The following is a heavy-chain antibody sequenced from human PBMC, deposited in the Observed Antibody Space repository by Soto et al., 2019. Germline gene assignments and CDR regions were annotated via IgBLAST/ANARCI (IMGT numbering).Heavy chain of an antibody. Sequence: ASVKVSCKASGYTFTGYYIHWVREAPGQGLEWMGWINPQTGGTSYAQKFQGRVTLSRDTSINTAYLELSRLRFDDAAVYFCARERYQVISDGMDVWGQGTTVTV. J-gene: IGHJ6*02. CDR3: ARERYQVISDGMDV. CDR2: INPQTGGT. V-gene: IGHV1-2*02. D-gene: IGHD2-2*01. CDR1: GYTFTGYY.